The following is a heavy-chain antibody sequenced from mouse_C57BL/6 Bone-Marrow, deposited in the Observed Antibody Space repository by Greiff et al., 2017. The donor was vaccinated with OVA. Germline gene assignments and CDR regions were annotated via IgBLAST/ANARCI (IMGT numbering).Heavy chain of an antibody. D-gene: IGHD3-3*01. CDR2: IDPEDGDT. Sequence: EVQLQQSGAELVRPGASVKLSCTASGFNIKDYYMHWVKQRPEQGLEWIGRIDPEDGDTEYAPKFQGKATMTADTSSNTAYLQLSSLTSEDTAVYYCTTTGLDYYAMDYWGQGTSVTVSS. CDR1: GFNIKDYY. V-gene: IGHV14-1*01. J-gene: IGHJ4*01. CDR3: TTTGLDYYAMDY.